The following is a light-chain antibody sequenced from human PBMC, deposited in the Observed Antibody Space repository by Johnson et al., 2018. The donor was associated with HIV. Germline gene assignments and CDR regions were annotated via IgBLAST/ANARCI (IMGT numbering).Light chain of an antibody. CDR2: ENS. CDR1: SSNIGNNF. CDR3: GTWDSSLSAV. J-gene: IGLJ1*01. Sequence: QSVLTQPPSVSAAPGQKVTISCSGSSSNIGNNFVSWYQHLPGTAPKLLIYENSKRPSGIPDRFSGSKSGTSATLGITGLQTGAEADYYCGTWDSSLSAVFGTGTKVTVL. V-gene: IGLV1-51*02.